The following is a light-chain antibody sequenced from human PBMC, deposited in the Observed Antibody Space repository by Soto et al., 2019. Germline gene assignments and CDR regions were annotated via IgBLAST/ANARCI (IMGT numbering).Light chain of an antibody. J-gene: IGKJ5*01. CDR2: DAY. CDR1: QDLDNY. Sequence: DIQLSQSPSLLSASIGDRVTITCRASQDLDNYLAWYRQKPGEAPKLLIYDAYTLQSGVPRRFSGAGSGTEFSLTISGLQPEDFALYYCQQLNGSPPITFGQGTRVDIK. CDR3: QQLNGSPPIT. V-gene: IGKV1-9*01.